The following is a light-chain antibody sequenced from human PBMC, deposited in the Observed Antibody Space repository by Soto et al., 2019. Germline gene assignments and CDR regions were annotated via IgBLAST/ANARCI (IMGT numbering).Light chain of an antibody. J-gene: IGKJ5*01. CDR1: QSIRGS. CDR3: QQSYRTPT. CDR2: GAS. V-gene: IGKV1-39*01. Sequence: DIQMTQSPSSLSASVRDRCTITCRASQSIRGSLNWYQQTPGKAPNLLIYGASTLQSGVPSRFSGSGSGTDYTLTISSLQPEDFATYYCQQSYRTPTFGQGTRLEIK.